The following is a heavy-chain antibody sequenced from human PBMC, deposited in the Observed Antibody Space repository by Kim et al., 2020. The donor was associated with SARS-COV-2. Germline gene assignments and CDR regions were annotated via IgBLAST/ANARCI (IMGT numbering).Heavy chain of an antibody. Sequence: SETLSLTCTVSGGSISSSSYFWGWIRQPPGKGLEWIGSIYYSGSTYYNPSLKSRVTISVDTSKNQFSLKLSSVTAADTAVYYCARHKSWDSSSWYGLGQYYYYGMDVWGQGTTVTVSS. J-gene: IGHJ6*02. CDR2: IYYSGST. CDR1: GGSISSSSYF. D-gene: IGHD6-13*01. CDR3: ARHKSWDSSSWYGLGQYYYYGMDV. V-gene: IGHV4-39*01.